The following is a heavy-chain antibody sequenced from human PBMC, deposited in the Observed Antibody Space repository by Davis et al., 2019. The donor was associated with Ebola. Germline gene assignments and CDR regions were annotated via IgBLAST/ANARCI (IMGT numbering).Heavy chain of an antibody. CDR1: GYTFTSYY. J-gene: IGHJ5*02. V-gene: IGHV1-46*01. CDR2: INPSGGST. Sequence: ASVKVSCKASGYTFTSYYMHWVRQAPGQGLEWMGIINPSGGSTSYAQKFQGRVTMTRDPSTSTVYMELSSLRSEDTAVYYCARVRGTLAARFALDPWGQGTLVTVSS. CDR3: ARVRGTLAARFALDP. D-gene: IGHD6-6*01.